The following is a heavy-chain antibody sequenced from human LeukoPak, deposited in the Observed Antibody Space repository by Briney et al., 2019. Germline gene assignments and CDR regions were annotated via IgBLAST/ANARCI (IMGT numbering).Heavy chain of an antibody. CDR2: IYHSGSA. Sequence: PSGTLSLTCAVSVYSISSGYYWGWIGRPPGKGREWIGRIYHSGSAYYNPSLKSRVTISVDTSKNQFSVKLSSVTAADTAVYYCARCGSCSALDAFDIWGKGTMVTVSS. CDR3: ARCGSCSALDAFDI. D-gene: IGHD2-15*01. CDR1: VYSISSGYY. J-gene: IGHJ3*02. V-gene: IGHV4-38-2*01.